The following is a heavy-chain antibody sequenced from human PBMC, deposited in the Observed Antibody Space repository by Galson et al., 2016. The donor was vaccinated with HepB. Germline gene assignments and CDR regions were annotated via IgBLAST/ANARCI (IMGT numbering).Heavy chain of an antibody. D-gene: IGHD5-18*01. Sequence: SLRLSCAASGFTFSRYDIHWVRQVTGKGLQWVSAIGGAGDTYYSGSVKGRFTISRENAKNSLYLQMNSLTAGDTAVYYCAREPGYNYGFTWGYWGQGTRVTVSS. CDR3: AREPGYNYGFTWGY. J-gene: IGHJ4*02. CDR2: IGGAGDT. V-gene: IGHV3-13*04. CDR1: GFTFSRYD.